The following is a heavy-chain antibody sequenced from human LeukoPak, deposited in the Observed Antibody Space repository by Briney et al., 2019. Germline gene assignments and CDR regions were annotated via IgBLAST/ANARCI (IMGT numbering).Heavy chain of an antibody. CDR2: ISSSGSTI. Sequence: SGGSLRLSCAASGFTFSDYYMSWIRQAPGKGLEWVSYISSSGSTIYYADSVKGRFTISRDNAKNSLYLQMNSLRAEDTAVYYCVSEEGYYYDSSGYYYGGYWGQGTLVTVSS. CDR1: GFTFSDYY. D-gene: IGHD3-22*01. V-gene: IGHV3-11*04. J-gene: IGHJ4*02. CDR3: VSEEGYYYDSSGYYYGGY.